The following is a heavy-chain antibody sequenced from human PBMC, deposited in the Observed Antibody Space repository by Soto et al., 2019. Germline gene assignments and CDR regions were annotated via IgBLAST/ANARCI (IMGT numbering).Heavy chain of an antibody. Sequence: SETLSLTCAVSGGSISSGGYSWSWIRQPPGKGLEWIGYIYHSGSTYYNPSLKSRATISVDASKNQVSLKLSSVTAADTAAYYCARHRGSYGGEYYFDYWGQGSQVTVSS. CDR1: GGSISSGGYS. V-gene: IGHV4-30-2*03. CDR2: IYHSGST. CDR3: ARHRGSYGGEYYFDY. J-gene: IGHJ4*02. D-gene: IGHD3-16*01.